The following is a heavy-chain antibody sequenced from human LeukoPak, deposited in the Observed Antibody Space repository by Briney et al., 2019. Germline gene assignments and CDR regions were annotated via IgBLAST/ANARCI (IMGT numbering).Heavy chain of an antibody. CDR3: ARVDFDMGGSYYGAFDI. Sequence: SVKVSCKASGGTFSSYAISWVRQAPGQGLEWMGRIIPIFGTANYAQKFQGRATITTDESTSTAYMELSSLRSEDTAVYYCARVDFDMGGSYYGAFDIWGQGTMVTVSS. CDR1: GGTFSSYA. CDR2: IIPIFGTA. D-gene: IGHD1-26*01. J-gene: IGHJ3*02. V-gene: IGHV1-69*05.